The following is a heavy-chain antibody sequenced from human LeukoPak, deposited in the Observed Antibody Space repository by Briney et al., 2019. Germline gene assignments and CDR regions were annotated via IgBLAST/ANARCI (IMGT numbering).Heavy chain of an antibody. V-gene: IGHV4-38-2*02. D-gene: IGHD2-2*01. CDR1: GYSISSGYY. CDR3: ARGRGRYCSSTSCYSSWFDP. Sequence: PSETLSLTCTVSGYSISSGYYWGWIRQPPGKGLEWIGSIYHSGSTYYNPSLKSRVTISVDTSKNQFSLKLSSVTAADTAVYYCARGRGRYCSSTSCYSSWFDPWGQGTLVTVSS. J-gene: IGHJ5*02. CDR2: IYHSGST.